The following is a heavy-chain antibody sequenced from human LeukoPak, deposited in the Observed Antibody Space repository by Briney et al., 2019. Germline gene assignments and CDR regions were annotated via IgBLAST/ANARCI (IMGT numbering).Heavy chain of an antibody. CDR2: ISSSSSYI. Sequence: GALRLSCAASGFTFSSYSMNWVRQAPGKGLEWVSSISSSSSYIYYADSVKGRFTISRDNAKNSLYLQMNSLRAEDTAVYYCARDSQLWFGGDYWGQGTLVTVSS. V-gene: IGHV3-21*01. CDR3: ARDSQLWFGGDY. D-gene: IGHD3-10*01. J-gene: IGHJ4*02. CDR1: GFTFSSYS.